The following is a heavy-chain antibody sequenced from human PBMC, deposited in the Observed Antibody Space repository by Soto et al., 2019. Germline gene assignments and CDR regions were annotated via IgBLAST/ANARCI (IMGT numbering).Heavy chain of an antibody. Sequence: GSLRLSCAASGFTFSSYGMHWVRQAPGKGLEWVAVISYDGSNKYYADSVKGRFTISRDNSKNTLYLQMNSLRAEDTAVYYCAKDGLPRLVVDTAMVPFDYWGQGTLVTVSS. CDR2: ISYDGSNK. CDR1: GFTFSSYG. CDR3: AKDGLPRLVVDTAMVPFDY. J-gene: IGHJ4*02. D-gene: IGHD5-18*01. V-gene: IGHV3-30*18.